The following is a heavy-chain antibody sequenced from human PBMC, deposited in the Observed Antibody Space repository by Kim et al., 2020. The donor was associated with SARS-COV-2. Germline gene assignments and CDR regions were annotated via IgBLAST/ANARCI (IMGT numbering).Heavy chain of an antibody. J-gene: IGHJ4*02. CDR1: GFTFSDYY. V-gene: IGHV3-11*05. CDR2: ISSSSSYT. CDR3: AREKRSSSWRDTPYYFDY. D-gene: IGHD6-13*01. Sequence: GGSLRLSCAASGFTFSDYYMSWIRQAPGKGLEWVSYISSSSSYTNYADSVKGRFTISRDNAKNSLYLQMNSLRAEDTAVYYCAREKRSSSWRDTPYYFDYWGQGTLVTVSS.